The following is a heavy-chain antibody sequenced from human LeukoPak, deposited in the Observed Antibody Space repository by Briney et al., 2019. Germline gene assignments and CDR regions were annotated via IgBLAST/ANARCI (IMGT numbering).Heavy chain of an antibody. Sequence: ASVKVSCKTSGFSFNTYGISWVRQAPGQGLEWMGWISGNTGNTNYAQNLQGRLTMTTDTSTSTAYMELSSLRSEDTAVYYCARSLTVVVIIFDYWGQGTLVTVSS. CDR2: ISGNTGNT. CDR1: GFSFNTYG. V-gene: IGHV1-18*01. CDR3: ARSLTVVVIIFDY. D-gene: IGHD3-22*01. J-gene: IGHJ4*02.